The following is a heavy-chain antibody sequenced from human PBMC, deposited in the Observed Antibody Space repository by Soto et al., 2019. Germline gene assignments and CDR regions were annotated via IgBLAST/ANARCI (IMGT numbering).Heavy chain of an antibody. J-gene: IGHJ4*02. CDR3: AKGVVREPAYFDD. V-gene: IGHV3-23*01. D-gene: IGHD3-10*01. Sequence: EVQLLESGGGLVQPGGSLRLSCEASGFTIINYAMTWLRQAPGQGLEWVSTFTSPGVTYYADSVKGRFTISRDTSKNTLYLDMNSLSAEDSAVYFCAKGVVREPAYFDDWGQGTLVTVSS. CDR2: FTSPGVT. CDR1: GFTIINYA.